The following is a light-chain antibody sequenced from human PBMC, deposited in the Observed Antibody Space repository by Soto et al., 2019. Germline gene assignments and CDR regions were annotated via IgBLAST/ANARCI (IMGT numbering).Light chain of an antibody. J-gene: IGKJ1*01. CDR3: QHYNIYSEA. Sequence: DIQMTQSPSTLSASVGDRVTMTCRASQSISSWLAWYQQKPGKAPKLLIYKASSLESGVPSRFSGSGSGTEFTLTISSLQPDDFATYYCQHYNIYSEAFGQGTKVDIK. CDR2: KAS. CDR1: QSISSW. V-gene: IGKV1-5*03.